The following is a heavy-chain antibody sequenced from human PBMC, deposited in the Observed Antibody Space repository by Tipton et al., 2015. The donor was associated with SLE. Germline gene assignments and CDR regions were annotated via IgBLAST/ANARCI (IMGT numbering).Heavy chain of an antibody. CDR1: RGSFSNYY. CDR3: ARGADILTGYSLDY. Sequence: TLSLTCAVYRGSFSNYYWTWIRQPPGKGLEWIGEIHHSGSTNYNPSLKSRVTISLDTSKNQFSLKLTSVSAADTAVYYCARGADILTGYSLDYWGQGPLVTVSS. V-gene: IGHV4-34*01. CDR2: IHHSGST. D-gene: IGHD3-9*01. J-gene: IGHJ4*02.